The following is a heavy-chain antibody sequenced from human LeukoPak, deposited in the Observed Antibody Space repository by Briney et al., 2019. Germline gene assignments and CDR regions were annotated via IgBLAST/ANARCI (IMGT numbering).Heavy chain of an antibody. CDR1: GFTFSGSA. D-gene: IGHD3-3*01. V-gene: IGHV3-73*01. J-gene: IGHJ4*02. Sequence: GGSLRLSCAASGFTFSGSAMHWVRQASGKGLEWVGHIGNKVSNYATEYAASLRGRFTISRDYSKDTAYLQVNSLKTEDTAVYYCAGNYDSWTGLNYWGQGTLVTVSS. CDR2: IGNKVSNYAT. CDR3: AGNYDSWTGLNY.